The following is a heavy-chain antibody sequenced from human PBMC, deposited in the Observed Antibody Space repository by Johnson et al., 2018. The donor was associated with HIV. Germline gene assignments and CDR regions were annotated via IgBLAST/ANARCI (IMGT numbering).Heavy chain of an antibody. CDR2: ISYGGSNK. V-gene: IGHV3-30*03. CDR3: ARDTEYSSNWYAFDI. CDR1: GFTISSYG. Sequence: VQLVESGGGVVQPGRSLRLSCAASGFTISSYGMHWVRQAPGKGLEWVAVISYGGSNKYYADSVKGRFTISKDNSKNTLYLQVKSLRAEDTAVYYCARDTEYSSNWYAFDIWGQGTMVTVSS. D-gene: IGHD6-13*01. J-gene: IGHJ3*02.